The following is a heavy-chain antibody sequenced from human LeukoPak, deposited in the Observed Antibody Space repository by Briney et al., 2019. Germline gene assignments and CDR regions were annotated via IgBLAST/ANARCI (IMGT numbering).Heavy chain of an antibody. J-gene: IGHJ4*02. CDR2: ISTYNGDT. CDR1: GYTFNTYG. V-gene: IGHV1-18*01. CDR3: LRYVLRPRLTPDY. D-gene: IGHD2-15*01. Sequence: EASVKLSCRASGYTFNTYGISWVRQAPGQGLEWMGWISTYNGDTNYVQNLQGRVTMTTDTSTSTAYMELMSLRSDDTAVYYCLRYVLRPRLTPDYWGQGTLVTVSS.